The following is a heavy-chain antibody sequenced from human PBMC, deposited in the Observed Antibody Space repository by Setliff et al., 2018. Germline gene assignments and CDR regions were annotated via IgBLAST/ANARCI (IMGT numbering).Heavy chain of an antibody. CDR3: ARDNRARHYMDV. D-gene: IGHD3-10*01. V-gene: IGHV4-38-2*02. J-gene: IGHJ6*03. CDR2: ILFSGDT. CDR1: GYSISSGFS. Sequence: PSETPALTCAVSGYSISSGFSWVWIRQSPGKGLEWIGRILFSGDTYYNPSLNSRVTISADTSKNQFSLNLSSVTAADTAVYYCARDNRARHYMDVWGKGTTVTVSS.